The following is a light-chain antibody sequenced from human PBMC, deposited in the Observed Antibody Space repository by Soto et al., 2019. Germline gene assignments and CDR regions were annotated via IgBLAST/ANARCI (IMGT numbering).Light chain of an antibody. CDR1: QSVSTY. CDR2: DAS. Sequence: EIVLTQSPATLSLSPGERATLSYRASQSVSTYLAWYQQKPGQAPRLLIYDASKRATGIPVRFSGSGSGTDFTLTITSLEPEDFGVYYCQQRSNWPPTWTFGQGTKVDIK. J-gene: IGKJ1*01. V-gene: IGKV3-11*01. CDR3: QQRSNWPPTWT.